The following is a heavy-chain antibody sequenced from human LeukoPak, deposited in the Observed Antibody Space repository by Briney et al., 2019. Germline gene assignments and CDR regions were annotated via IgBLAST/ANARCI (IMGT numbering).Heavy chain of an antibody. CDR3: AKFGLENIVVVPAAAYGMDV. Sequence: GGSLRLSCAASGFTFSSYAMSWVRQAPGKGLEWVSAISGSGGSTYYADSVKGRFTISRDNSKHTLYLPMNSLRAEDPAVYYCAKFGLENIVVVPAAAYGMDVWGQGTTVTVSS. CDR2: ISGSGGST. J-gene: IGHJ6*02. V-gene: IGHV3-23*01. D-gene: IGHD2-2*01. CDR1: GFTFSSYA.